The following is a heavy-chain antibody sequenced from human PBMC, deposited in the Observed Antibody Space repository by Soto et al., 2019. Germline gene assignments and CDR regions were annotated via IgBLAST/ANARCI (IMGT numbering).Heavy chain of an antibody. J-gene: IGHJ6*02. CDR2: IIPIFGTA. V-gene: IGHV1-69*13. Sequence: SVKVACKASGGTFSSYAISWVRQAPGQGLEWMGGIIPIFGTANYAQKFQGRVTITADESTSTAYMELSSLRSEDTAVYYCARIAGYDILTGYHYYGMDVWGQGTTVTVSS. CDR1: GGTFSSYA. D-gene: IGHD3-9*01. CDR3: ARIAGYDILTGYHYYGMDV.